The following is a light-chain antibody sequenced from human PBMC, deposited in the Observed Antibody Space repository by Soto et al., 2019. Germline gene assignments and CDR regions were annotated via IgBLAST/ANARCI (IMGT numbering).Light chain of an antibody. CDR3: SSYTSSSTLV. J-gene: IGLJ2*01. CDR1: SSDVGAYIY. CDR2: DVS. V-gene: IGLV2-14*01. Sequence: QSVLTQPASVSGSPGQSITISCTGTSSDVGAYIYVSWYQQYPGEAPKLMIYDVSNRFSGVSNRFSGSKSGNTASLTISGLQAEDEADYYCSSYTSSSTLVFGGGTKVTVL.